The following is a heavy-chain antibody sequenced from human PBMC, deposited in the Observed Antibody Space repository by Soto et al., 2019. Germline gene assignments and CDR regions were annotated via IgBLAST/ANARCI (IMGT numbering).Heavy chain of an antibody. CDR3: VRVSGWHHLDY. D-gene: IGHD6-19*01. J-gene: IGHJ4*02. Sequence: QVQLVQSGAEEKKPGASVKVSCKASGYTFTSYAMHWVRQAPGQRLEWMGWINAGNGNTKYSQKFQGRVTITRDTSASTAYMELSSLRSEHTAVYYCVRVSGWHHLDYWGQGTLVTVSS. V-gene: IGHV1-3*05. CDR1: GYTFTSYA. CDR2: INAGNGNT.